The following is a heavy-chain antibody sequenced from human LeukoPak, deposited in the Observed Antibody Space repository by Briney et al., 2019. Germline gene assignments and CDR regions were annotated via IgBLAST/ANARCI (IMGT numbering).Heavy chain of an antibody. CDR1: GGSFSGYY. CDR2: INHSGST. D-gene: IGHD2-2*01. Sequence: SETLSLTCAVYGGSFSGYYWSWIRQPPGKGLEWIGEINHSGSTYYNPSLKSRVTISVDTSKNQFSLKLSSVTAADTAVYYCARVGAPRYCSSTSCYPVGNYYYYMDVWGKGTTVTVSS. J-gene: IGHJ6*03. CDR3: ARVGAPRYCSSTSCYPVGNYYYYMDV. V-gene: IGHV4-34*01.